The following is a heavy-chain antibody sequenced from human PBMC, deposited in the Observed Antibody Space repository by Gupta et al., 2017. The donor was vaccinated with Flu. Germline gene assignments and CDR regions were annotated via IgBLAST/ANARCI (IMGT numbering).Heavy chain of an antibody. D-gene: IGHD3-22*01. J-gene: IGHJ4*02. CDR2: ISGSGGST. CDR1: GFTFSSYA. V-gene: IGHV3-23*01. CDR3: AKLHYYYDDSGPIDY. Sequence: EVQLLESGGGLVQPGGSLRLSCAASGFTFSSYAMRWVRQAPGKGLEWVSAISGSGGSTYYADSVKGRFTISRDNSKNTLYLQMNSLRAEDTAVYYCAKLHYYYDDSGPIDYWGQGTLVTVSS.